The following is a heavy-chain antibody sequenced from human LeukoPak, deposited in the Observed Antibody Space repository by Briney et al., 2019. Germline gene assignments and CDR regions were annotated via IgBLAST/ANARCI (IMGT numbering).Heavy chain of an antibody. V-gene: IGHV1-69*04. CDR1: GGTFSSYA. J-gene: IGHJ4*02. D-gene: IGHD6-19*01. CDR2: IIPILGIA. CDR3: ARDRGKGVAGYFDY. Sequence: ASVKVSCKASGGTFSSYAISWVRQAPGQGLEWMGRIIPILGIANYAQKFQGRVTITADKSTSTAYMELSSLRSEDTAVYYCARDRGKGVAGYFDYWGQGTLVTVSS.